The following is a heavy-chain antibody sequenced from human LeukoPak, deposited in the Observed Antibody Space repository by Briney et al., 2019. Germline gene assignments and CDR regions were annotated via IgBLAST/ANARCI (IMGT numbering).Heavy chain of an antibody. CDR3: ARRLRYFDWLSHFDY. CDR1: GGSFSGYY. V-gene: IGHV4-34*01. Sequence: SETLSLTCAVYGGSFSGYYWSWIRQPPGKGLEWIGEIDHSGSTNYNPSLKSRVTISVDTSKNQFSLKLSSVTVADTAVYYCARRLRYFDWLSHFDYWGQGTLVTVSS. D-gene: IGHD3-9*01. J-gene: IGHJ4*02. CDR2: IDHSGST.